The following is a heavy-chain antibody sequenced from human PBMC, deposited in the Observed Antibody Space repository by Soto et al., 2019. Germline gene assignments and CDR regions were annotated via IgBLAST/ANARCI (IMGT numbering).Heavy chain of an antibody. J-gene: IGHJ6*02. CDR1: GFTFSSYS. Sequence: GGSLRLSCAASGFTFSSYSMNWVRQAPGKGLEWVSYISSSSTIYYADSVKGRFTISRDNAKNSLYLQMNSLRDEDTAVYYCARDVENIVVVPARDQEDYYYYGMDVWGQGTTVTVSS. V-gene: IGHV3-48*02. CDR2: ISSSSTI. CDR3: ARDVENIVVVPARDQEDYYYYGMDV. D-gene: IGHD2-2*01.